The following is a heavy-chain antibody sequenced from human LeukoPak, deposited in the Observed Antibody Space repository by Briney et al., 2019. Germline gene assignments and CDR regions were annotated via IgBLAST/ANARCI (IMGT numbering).Heavy chain of an antibody. CDR1: GYSFTSYW. V-gene: IGHV5-51*01. CDR2: IYPGDSDT. Sequence: GESLKISCKGSGYSFTSYWIGWVRQMPGKGLEWMGIIYPGDSDTTYSPSFQGQVTISADKSITTAYLQWSSLQASDTAMFFCARLSDSGSYYIDYWGQGTLVTVSS. D-gene: IGHD3-10*01. J-gene: IGHJ4*02. CDR3: ARLSDSGSYYIDY.